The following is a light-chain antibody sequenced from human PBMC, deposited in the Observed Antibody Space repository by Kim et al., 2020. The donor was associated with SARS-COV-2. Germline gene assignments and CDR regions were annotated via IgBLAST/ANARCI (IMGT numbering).Light chain of an antibody. J-gene: IGLJ3*02. V-gene: IGLV3-21*04. CDR1: NIGGKS. CDR2: SDT. CDR3: QVWDSSSDEVM. Sequence: SYELTQPPSVSVAPGKTARITCGGNNIGGKSVHWYQQKPGQAPVLVIYSDTDRPSGIPERFSGSNSGNTATLTINRVEGGDEADYYCQVWDSSSDEVMFGGGTQLTV.